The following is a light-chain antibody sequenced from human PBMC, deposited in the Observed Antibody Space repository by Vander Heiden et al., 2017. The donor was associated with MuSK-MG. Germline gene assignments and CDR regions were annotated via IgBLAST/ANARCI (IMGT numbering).Light chain of an antibody. CDR2: GNS. V-gene: IGLV1-40*01. J-gene: IGLJ3*02. CDR1: SSNIGAGYD. CDR3: QSYDSSLSGV. Sequence: QSVLTQPPSVSGAPGQRVTISCTGSSSNIGAGYDVHWYQQLPGTAPKLLIYGNSNRPSGVPDRVSGSKSGTSASLAITGLQAEDEADDYCQSYDSSLSGVFGGGTKLTVL.